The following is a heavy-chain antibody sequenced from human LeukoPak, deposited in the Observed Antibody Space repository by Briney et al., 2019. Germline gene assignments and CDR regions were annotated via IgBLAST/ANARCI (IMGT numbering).Heavy chain of an antibody. V-gene: IGHV1-2*02. CDR2: IYPNSGGT. J-gene: IGHJ4*02. Sequence: GASVKVSCKASGYTFTGYYMHWVRQAPGQGLEWMGWIYPNSGGTNYAQKFQGRVTMTRDTSISTAYMELSRLRSDDTAVYYCARVRIAVAGKYYFDYWGQGTLVTVSS. D-gene: IGHD6-19*01. CDR1: GYTFTGYY. CDR3: ARVRIAVAGKYYFDY.